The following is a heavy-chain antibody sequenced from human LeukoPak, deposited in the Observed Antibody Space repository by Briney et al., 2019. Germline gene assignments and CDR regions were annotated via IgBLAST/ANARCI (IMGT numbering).Heavy chain of an antibody. Sequence: GGSLRLSCAASGFTVSSNYMSWVRQAPGKGVEGVSVIYSGGSTYYSDSVMGRFTISRDNSKNTLYLQMNSLIAEYTAVYYCAIDLDWGQGTLVTVSS. J-gene: IGHJ4*02. CDR2: IYSGGST. CDR3: AIDLD. V-gene: IGHV3-53*01. CDR1: GFTVSSNY.